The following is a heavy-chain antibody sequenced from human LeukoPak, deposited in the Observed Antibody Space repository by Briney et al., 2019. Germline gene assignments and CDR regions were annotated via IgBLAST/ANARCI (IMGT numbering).Heavy chain of an antibody. V-gene: IGHV1-2*02. CDR2: INPNSGGT. Sequence: ASVKVSCKASGYTFTSYYMHWVRQAPGQGLEWMGWINPNSGGTNYAQKFQGRVTMTRDTSLSTAYMELSRLRSDDTAVYYCARSRIAAAGTMYYYGMDVWGQGTTVTVSS. J-gene: IGHJ6*02. D-gene: IGHD6-13*01. CDR1: GYTFTSYY. CDR3: ARSRIAAAGTMYYYGMDV.